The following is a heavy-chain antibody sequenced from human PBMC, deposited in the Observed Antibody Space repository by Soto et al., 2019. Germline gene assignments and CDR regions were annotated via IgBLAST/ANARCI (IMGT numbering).Heavy chain of an antibody. Sequence: QVQLVESGGGLVEPGRSLRLSCAASGFTFSDYYMSWIRQAPGKGLQWLSYISSDSSYTKYADSVKGRLTISRDNAEKSLYLELNSLRGDDTAVYYCARGKRRYYGSGSYSSLDFWGQGTLVTVSS. D-gene: IGHD3-10*01. V-gene: IGHV3-11*05. CDR1: GFTFSDYY. J-gene: IGHJ4*02. CDR3: ARGKRRYYGSGSYSSLDF. CDR2: ISSDSSYT.